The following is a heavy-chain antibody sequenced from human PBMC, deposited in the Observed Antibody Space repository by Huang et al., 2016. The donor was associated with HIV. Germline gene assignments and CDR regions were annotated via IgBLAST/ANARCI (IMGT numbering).Heavy chain of an antibody. CDR1: GGSISSSTYS. D-gene: IGHD3-22*01. Sequence: QLQLQESGPGLVKPSETLSLTCTVSGGSISSSTYSWGWIRQPPEKGLEWIGSIYYTGTTYSNPSFKSRVTISVDTAKNQFSLRLSSVTAADSAVYYCARQLRVVVIGPGLDAFDIWGQGTMVTVSS. V-gene: IGHV4-39*01. CDR3: ARQLRVVVIGPGLDAFDI. CDR2: IYYTGTT. J-gene: IGHJ3*02.